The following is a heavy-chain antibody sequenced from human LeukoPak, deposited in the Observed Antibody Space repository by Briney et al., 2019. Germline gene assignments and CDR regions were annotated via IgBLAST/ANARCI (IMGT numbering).Heavy chain of an antibody. CDR1: GGSISSYY. J-gene: IGHJ6*03. CDR3: ARWFGEEGAYYYYMDV. Sequence: SETLSLTCTVSGGSISSYYWSWIRQPAGKGLEGIGRIYASGSTYYNPSLKSRVTISVDKSKNQFSLRLSSVTAADTAVYYCARWFGEEGAYYYYMDVWGKGTTVTVSS. D-gene: IGHD3-10*01. CDR2: IYASGST. V-gene: IGHV4-4*07.